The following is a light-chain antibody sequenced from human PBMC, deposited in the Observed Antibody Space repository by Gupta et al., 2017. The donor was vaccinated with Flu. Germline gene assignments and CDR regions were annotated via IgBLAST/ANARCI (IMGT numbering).Light chain of an antibody. V-gene: IGLV1-40*01. J-gene: IGLJ2*01. CDR1: SSNLGAGYD. CDR3: QSYDSSLSGSV. CDR2: GIH. Sequence: QSGLTQPPSVSGAPGQRLTIPCTGSSSNLGAGYDVHWYQQLPGTAPKLLLYGIHHRPSGVPALFSGSKSGASASLAITGLQADDEADYYCQSYDSSLSGSVFGGGTKLTVL.